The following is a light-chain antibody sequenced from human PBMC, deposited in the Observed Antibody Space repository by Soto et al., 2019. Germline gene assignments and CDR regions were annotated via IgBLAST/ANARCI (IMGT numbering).Light chain of an antibody. CDR2: QAS. V-gene: IGKV1-5*03. J-gene: IGKJ1*01. CDR1: QSIRNW. Sequence: DIQMTQSPSTLSASVGDRVTITCRASQSIRNWLAWYQQKPGKAPKFLIYQASSLESGVPSRFSGSGSGTAFTLTISSLQPDDFATYCCQQYNSFPWTFGQGTKVEIK. CDR3: QQYNSFPWT.